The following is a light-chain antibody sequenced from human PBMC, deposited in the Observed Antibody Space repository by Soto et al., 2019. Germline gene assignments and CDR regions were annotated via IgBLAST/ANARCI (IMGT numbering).Light chain of an antibody. V-gene: IGLV2-14*01. Sequence: QSALTQFASVSGSPGQSITISCTGTSSDVGGYNYVSWYQHHPGKAPKLMIYEVSNRPSGVSNRFSGSKSGNTASLTISGLQAEDEADYYCSSYTSSSLWVFGGGTKLTVL. CDR3: SSYTSSSLWV. J-gene: IGLJ3*02. CDR2: EVS. CDR1: SSDVGGYNY.